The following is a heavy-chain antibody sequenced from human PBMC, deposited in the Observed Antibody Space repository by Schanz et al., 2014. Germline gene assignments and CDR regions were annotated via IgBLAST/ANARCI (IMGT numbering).Heavy chain of an antibody. D-gene: IGHD5-12*01. CDR3: ARARYTGYDCSGY. Sequence: QVQLVQSGPAVKKPGASMKVSCLASGYSFTDFLHWVRQAPGQGLEWMGWINPNSGETNYEQKFQGRVTLTSDTSISTAFMELSGLTSDDTATYFCARARYTGYDCSGYWGQGTLLIVSS. V-gene: IGHV1-2*02. CDR1: GYSFTDF. CDR2: INPNSGET. J-gene: IGHJ4*02.